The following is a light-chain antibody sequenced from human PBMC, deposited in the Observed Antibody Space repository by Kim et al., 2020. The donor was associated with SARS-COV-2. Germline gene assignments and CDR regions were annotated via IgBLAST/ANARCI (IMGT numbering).Light chain of an antibody. V-gene: IGKV1-5*03. CDR3: QQYNSYPYT. Sequence: DIQMTQSPSTLSASVGDRVTITCRASQSISSWLAWYQQKPGKAPKLLIYKASSLESGVPSRFSGSGSGTEFTLTISSMQPDDFATYYCQQYNSYPYTFGQGTKLEI. CDR1: QSISSW. J-gene: IGKJ2*01. CDR2: KAS.